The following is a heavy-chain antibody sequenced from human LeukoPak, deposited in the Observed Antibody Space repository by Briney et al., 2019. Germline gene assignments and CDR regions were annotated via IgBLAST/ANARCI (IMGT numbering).Heavy chain of an antibody. J-gene: IGHJ4*02. CDR2: IYYSGST. V-gene: IGHV4-30-4*08. D-gene: IGHD5-18*01. Sequence: WVRQPPGKGLEWIGYIYYSGSTYYNPSLKSRVTISVDTSKNQFSLKLSSVTAADTAVYYCARAGGIQLWLFSYWGQGTLVTVSS. CDR3: ARAGGIQLWLFSY.